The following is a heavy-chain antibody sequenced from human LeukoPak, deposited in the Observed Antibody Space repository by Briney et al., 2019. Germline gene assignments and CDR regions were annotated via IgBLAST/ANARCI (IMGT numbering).Heavy chain of an antibody. CDR1: GYTFTNYG. V-gene: IGHV1-18*01. CDR3: ARDPLGFYYDTTGLIHFEH. D-gene: IGHD3-22*01. J-gene: IGHJ1*01. CDR2: ITPSNGYT. Sequence: RASVKVSCKASGYTFTNYGISWVRLAPGQGLEWMGWITPSNGYTHFAQKFQDRVSMTTDTSATTVYMELRRLSSDDTAVYYCARDPLGFYYDTTGLIHFEHWGQGTQVTVSS.